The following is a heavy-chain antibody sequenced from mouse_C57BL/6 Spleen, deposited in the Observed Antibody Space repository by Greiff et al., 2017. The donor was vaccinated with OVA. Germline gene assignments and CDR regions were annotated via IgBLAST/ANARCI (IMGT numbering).Heavy chain of an antibody. V-gene: IGHV1-55*01. D-gene: IGHD1-1*01. CDR3: ASDYYGSSPSYAMDY. CDR2: IYPGSGST. Sequence: QVQLQQPGAELVKPGASVKMSCKASGYTFTSYWITWVKQRPGQGLEWIGDIYPGSGSTNYNEKFKSKATLTVDTSSSTAYMQLSSLTSEDSAVYYCASDYYGSSPSYAMDYWGQGTSVTVSS. CDR1: GYTFTSYW. J-gene: IGHJ4*01.